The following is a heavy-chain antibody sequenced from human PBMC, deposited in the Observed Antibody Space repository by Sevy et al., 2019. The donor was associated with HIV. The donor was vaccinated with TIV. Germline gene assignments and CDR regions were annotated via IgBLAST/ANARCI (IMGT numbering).Heavy chain of an antibody. CDR1: GNTLSDLS. CDR2: FDPEDGEP. J-gene: IGHJ4*02. D-gene: IGHD3-16*01. CDR3: ASVGYYDSNAHKQDLGGY. V-gene: IGHV1-24*01. Sequence: ASVKVSCKVSGNTLSDLSMHWVRQSPGKGFEWIGGFDPEDGEPIYARKFQGRVTVTEDTSTDTAYMELSSLRSEDTAVYYCASVGYYDSNAHKQDLGGYWGQGTLITVSS.